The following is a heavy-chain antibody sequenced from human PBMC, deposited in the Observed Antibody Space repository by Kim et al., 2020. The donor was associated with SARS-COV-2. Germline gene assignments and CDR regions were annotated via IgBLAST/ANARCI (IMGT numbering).Heavy chain of an antibody. CDR2: FDPEDGET. Sequence: ASVKVSCKVSGYTLTELSMHWVRQAPGKGLEWMGGFDPEDGETIYAQKFQGRVTMTEDTSTDTAYMELSSLRSEDTAVYYCATSHCRGGSCYSLNYWGQGTLVTVSS. CDR1: GYTLTELS. J-gene: IGHJ4*02. D-gene: IGHD2-15*01. CDR3: ATSHCRGGSCYSLNY. V-gene: IGHV1-24*01.